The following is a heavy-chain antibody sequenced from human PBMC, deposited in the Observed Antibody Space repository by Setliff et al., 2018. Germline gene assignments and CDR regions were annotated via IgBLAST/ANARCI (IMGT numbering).Heavy chain of an antibody. D-gene: IGHD2-2*01. CDR3: AKDLRSSPRVIDAFDI. Sequence: GGSLRLSCAASGYTSSSYAMTWVRQAPGKGLEWVSIISASGDTAYYADSVKGRFTISRDNSKNTLYLQMNSLRAEDTAVYYCAKDLRSSPRVIDAFDIWGQGTMVTVSS. J-gene: IGHJ3*02. CDR1: GYTSSSYA. V-gene: IGHV3-23*01. CDR2: ISASGDTA.